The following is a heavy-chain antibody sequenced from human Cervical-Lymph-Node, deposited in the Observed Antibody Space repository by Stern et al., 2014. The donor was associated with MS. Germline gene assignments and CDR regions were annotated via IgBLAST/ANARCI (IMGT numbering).Heavy chain of an antibody. Sequence: QVQLVESGGGVVQPGRSLRLSCAASGFTFSDFGMHWVRQAPGKGLEWVAIIWYDGSNKNYADSVKCRFTISRDNSKNTVFLQMNSLSAEDTAVYYCARGSGGEGFDYWGQGTLVTVSS. J-gene: IGHJ4*02. CDR2: IWYDGSNK. D-gene: IGHD3-16*01. V-gene: IGHV3-33*01. CDR1: GFTFSDFG. CDR3: ARGSGGEGFDY.